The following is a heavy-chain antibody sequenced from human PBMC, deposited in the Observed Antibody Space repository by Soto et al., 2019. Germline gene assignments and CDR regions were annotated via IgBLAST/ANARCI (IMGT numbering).Heavy chain of an antibody. CDR3: ARAPKVSGSSQTRPDF. CDR2: ISQSGNT. CDR1: SGSFSGYY. Sequence: SETLSLTCSIYSGSFSGYYWSWIRQPPGKWLEWIGEISQSGNTNYSPSLKSRVSISIDTSKKQFSLNLAPVSAADTAVYYCARAPKVSGSSQTRPDFWGQGXLLAVYS. D-gene: IGHD6-6*01. J-gene: IGHJ4*02. V-gene: IGHV4-34*01.